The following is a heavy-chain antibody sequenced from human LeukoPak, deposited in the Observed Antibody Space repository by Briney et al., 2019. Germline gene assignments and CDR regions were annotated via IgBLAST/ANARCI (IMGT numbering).Heavy chain of an antibody. Sequence: SETLSLTCTVSGGSISSSSYYWGWIRQPPGKGLEWIGSIYYSGSTNYNPSLKSRVTISVDTSKNQFSLKLSSVTAADTAVYYCASYGSGSYYPPNFLDYWGQGTLVTVSS. J-gene: IGHJ4*02. CDR1: GGSISSSSYY. V-gene: IGHV4-39*01. CDR2: IYYSGST. CDR3: ASYGSGSYYPPNFLDY. D-gene: IGHD3-10*01.